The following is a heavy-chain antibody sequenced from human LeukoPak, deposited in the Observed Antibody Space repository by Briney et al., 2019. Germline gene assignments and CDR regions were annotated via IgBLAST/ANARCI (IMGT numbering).Heavy chain of an antibody. CDR2: IIPIFGTA. V-gene: IGHV1-69*05. Sequence: SVKVSCKASGGTFSSYAISWVRQAPGQGLEWMGGIIPIFGTANYARKFQGRVTITTDESTSTAYMELSSLRSEDTAVYYCAIMVYAIRPNWFDPWGQGTLVTVSS. D-gene: IGHD2-8*01. CDR1: GGTFSSYA. J-gene: IGHJ5*02. CDR3: AIMVYAIRPNWFDP.